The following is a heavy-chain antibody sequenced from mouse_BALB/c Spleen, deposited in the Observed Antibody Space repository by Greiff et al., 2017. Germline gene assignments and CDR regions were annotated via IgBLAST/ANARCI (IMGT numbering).Heavy chain of an antibody. CDR2: ISSGGSYT. D-gene: IGHD1-1*01. V-gene: IGHV5-9-4*01. Sequence: EVQGVESGGGLVKPGGSLKLSCAASGFTFSSYAMSWVRQSPEKRLEWVAEISSGGSYTYYPDTVTGRFTISRDNAKNTLYLEMSSLRSEDTAMYYCAREGYGSRAMDYWGQGTSVTVSS. J-gene: IGHJ4*01. CDR3: AREGYGSRAMDY. CDR1: GFTFSSYA.